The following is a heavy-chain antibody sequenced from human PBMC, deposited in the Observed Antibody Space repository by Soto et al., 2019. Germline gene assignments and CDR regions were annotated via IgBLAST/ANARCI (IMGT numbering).Heavy chain of an antibody. J-gene: IGHJ4*02. V-gene: IGHV3-33*01. CDR2: IWHDGSNK. Sequence: QEQLVESGGGVVQPGRSLRLSCAASGFTFRDYAMHWVRQAPGKGLEWVAVIWHDGSNKYYADSVKGRFTISRDNSKNMVYLQMNSLRVEDTAVYYCTRPALLVTTFDYWGQGILVTVSS. D-gene: IGHD4-17*01. CDR3: TRPALLVTTFDY. CDR1: GFTFRDYA.